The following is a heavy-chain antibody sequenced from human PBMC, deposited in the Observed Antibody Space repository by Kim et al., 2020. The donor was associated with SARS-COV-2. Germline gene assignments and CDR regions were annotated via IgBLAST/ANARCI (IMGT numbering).Heavy chain of an antibody. J-gene: IGHJ4*02. V-gene: IGHV3-33*01. D-gene: IGHD3-10*01. CDR1: GFTFSSYG. Sequence: GGSLRLSCAASGFTFSSYGMHWVRQAPGKGLEWVAVIWYDGSNKYYADSVKGRFTISRDNSKNTLYLQMNSLRAEDTAVYYCARDENYYGSGSTYFDYWGQGTLVTVSS. CDR2: IWYDGSNK. CDR3: ARDENYYGSGSTYFDY.